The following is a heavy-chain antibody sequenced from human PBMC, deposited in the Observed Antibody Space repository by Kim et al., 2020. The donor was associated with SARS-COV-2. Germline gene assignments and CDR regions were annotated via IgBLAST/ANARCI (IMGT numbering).Heavy chain of an antibody. Sequence: GGSLRLSCAASGFTVSSNYMSWVRQAPGKGLEWVSVIYSGGSTYYADSVKGRFTISRDNSKNTLYLQMNSLRVEDTAVYYCARDPLRGSGYYYDSSGPSNWGQGTLVTVSS. D-gene: IGHD3-22*01. J-gene: IGHJ4*02. CDR1: GFTVSSNY. CDR3: ARDPLRGSGYYYDSSGPSN. CDR2: IYSGGST. V-gene: IGHV3-66*01.